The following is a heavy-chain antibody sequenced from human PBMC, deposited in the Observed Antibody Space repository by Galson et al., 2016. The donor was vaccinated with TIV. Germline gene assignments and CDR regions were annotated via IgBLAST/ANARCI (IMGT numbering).Heavy chain of an antibody. D-gene: IGHD3-3*02. V-gene: IGHV1-2*02. CDR3: ARIHFWSGWS. J-gene: IGHJ5*02. CDR1: GYTFTGFY. Sequence: SVKVSCKASGYTFTGFYMYWVRQAPGQGLEWMGWINPDSGGTNYAQKFQGRVSMTRDTSISTAYMALSRLRSDDTAVYYCARIHFWSGWSWGQGTLVTVSS. CDR2: INPDSGGT.